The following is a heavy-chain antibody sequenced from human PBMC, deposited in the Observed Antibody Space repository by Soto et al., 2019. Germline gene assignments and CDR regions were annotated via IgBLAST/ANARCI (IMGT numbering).Heavy chain of an antibody. CDR2: MNPNSGNT. D-gene: IGHD2-15*01. J-gene: IGHJ4*02. CDR1: GYTFTSYD. Sequence: QVQLVQSGAEVKKPGASVKVSCKASGYTFTSYDINWVRQATGQGLEWMGWMNPNSGNTGYAQKFQGRVTMTRNTSISTAYMELSSLRSEDPAVYYCARGGYCSGGSCYTLVDYWGQGTLVTVSS. CDR3: ARGGYCSGGSCYTLVDY. V-gene: IGHV1-8*01.